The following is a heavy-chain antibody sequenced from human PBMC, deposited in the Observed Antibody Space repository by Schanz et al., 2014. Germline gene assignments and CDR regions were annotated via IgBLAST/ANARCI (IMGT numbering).Heavy chain of an antibody. J-gene: IGHJ6*02. CDR2: ISNSGYTI. Sequence: QVQLVESGGGLVKPGGSLRLSCAASGFTFSDYYMNWIRQAPGKGLEWVSYISNSGYTIYYADSVKGRFTISRDNAKNSLYLQMNSRRAEDPPVYSCARAPPPYSSSPYYWYYGMDVWGQGTTVTVSS. CDR1: GFTFSDYY. V-gene: IGHV3-11*01. D-gene: IGHD6-6*01. CDR3: ARAPPPYSSSPYYWYYGMDV.